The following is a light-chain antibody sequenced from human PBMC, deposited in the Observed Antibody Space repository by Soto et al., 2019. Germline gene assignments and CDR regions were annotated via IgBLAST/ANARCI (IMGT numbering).Light chain of an antibody. J-gene: IGLJ2*01. V-gene: IGLV2-14*01. CDR3: SSYTSSSTLV. CDR1: SSDVGGYNY. CDR2: EVS. Sequence: QSALTQPASVSGSPGQSITISCTGTSSDVGGYNYVSWYQQHPGKAPKLMIYEVSNRPSGVSNRFSGSKSGNTASLTISGLRAGDGADYYCSSYTSSSTLVLGGGPKLTVL.